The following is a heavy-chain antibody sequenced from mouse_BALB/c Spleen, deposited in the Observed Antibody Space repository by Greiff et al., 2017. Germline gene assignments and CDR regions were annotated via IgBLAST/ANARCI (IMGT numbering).Heavy chain of an antibody. D-gene: IGHD1-1*01. CDR1: GYTFTNYW. CDR3: AREGDYYGSRSFAY. Sequence: VKLQESGAELVRPGTSVKISCKASGYTFTNYWLGWVKQRPGHGLEWIGDIYPGGGYTNYNEKFKGKATLTADTSSSTAYMQLSSLTSEDSAVYFCAREGDYYGSRSFAYWGQGTLVTVSA. J-gene: IGHJ3*01. CDR2: IYPGGGYT. V-gene: IGHV1-63*02.